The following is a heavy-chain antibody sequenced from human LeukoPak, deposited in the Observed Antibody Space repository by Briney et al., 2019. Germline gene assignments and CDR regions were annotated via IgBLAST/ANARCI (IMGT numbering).Heavy chain of an antibody. J-gene: IGHJ5*02. D-gene: IGHD4-23*01. CDR1: GYTLTELS. CDR3: ATGFGGNSGFWFDP. CDR2: FDPEDGET. V-gene: IGHV1-24*01. Sequence: ASVKVSCKVSGYTLTELSMHWVRQAPGKGLEWMGGFDPEDGETIYAQKFQGRVTMTEDTSTGTAYMELSSLRSEDTAVYYCATGFGGNSGFWFDPWGQGTXVTVSS.